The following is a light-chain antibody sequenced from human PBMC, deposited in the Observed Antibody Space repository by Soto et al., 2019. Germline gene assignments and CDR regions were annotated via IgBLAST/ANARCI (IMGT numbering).Light chain of an antibody. V-gene: IGKV3-15*01. J-gene: IGKJ4*01. CDR2: ATS. CDR3: QQYGDWPLT. Sequence: IVLTQSPATLSVSPGERATLSCRASQSVGHNFAWYQQKPGQAPRLLSFATSTRATGVPARFSGSGSGTEFTLTISSLQSEDFAVYYCQQYGDWPLTFGGGAKVEIE. CDR1: QSVGHN.